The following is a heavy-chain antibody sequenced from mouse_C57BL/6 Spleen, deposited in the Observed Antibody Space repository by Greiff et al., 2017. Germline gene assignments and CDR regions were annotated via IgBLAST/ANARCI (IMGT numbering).Heavy chain of an antibody. V-gene: IGHV2-5*01. J-gene: IGHJ4*01. CDR1: GFSLTSYG. CDR2: IWRGGST. CDR3: DKNKDVDYAMDY. Sequence: VQLQESGPGLVQPSQSLSITCTVSGFSLTSYGVHWVRQSPGQGLEWLGVIWRGGSTDYNAAFMSRLSITKDNSKSHVFFKMNSLQADDTAIYYCDKNKDVDYAMDYWGQGTLVTVSS.